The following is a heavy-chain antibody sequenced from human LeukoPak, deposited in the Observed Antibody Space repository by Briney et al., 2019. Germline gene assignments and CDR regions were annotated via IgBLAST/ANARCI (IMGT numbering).Heavy chain of an antibody. V-gene: IGHV3-9*01. CDR3: AKGGTAMTRPFDH. Sequence: PGGSLRLSCAASGFTFDDYAMHWVRQAPGKGLEWVSGISWNSGSIGYADSVEGRFTIPGDNAKNPLYLQMNSLRAEDTALYYCAKGGTAMTRPFDHWGQGTLVTVSS. CDR2: ISWNSGSI. D-gene: IGHD5-18*01. J-gene: IGHJ4*02. CDR1: GFTFDDYA.